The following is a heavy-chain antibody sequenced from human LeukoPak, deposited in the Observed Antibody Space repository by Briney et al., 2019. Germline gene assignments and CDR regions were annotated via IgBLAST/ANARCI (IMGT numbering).Heavy chain of an antibody. D-gene: IGHD3-10*01. CDR3: ARGATMVRGVRYFDY. Sequence: ASVKVSCKASGGTFSSYAISWVRQAPGQGLEWMGGIIPIFGTANCAQKFQGRVTITADESTSTAYMELSSLRSGDTAVYYCARGATMVRGVRYFDYWGQGTLVTVSS. CDR2: IIPIFGTA. J-gene: IGHJ4*02. V-gene: IGHV1-69*13. CDR1: GGTFSSYA.